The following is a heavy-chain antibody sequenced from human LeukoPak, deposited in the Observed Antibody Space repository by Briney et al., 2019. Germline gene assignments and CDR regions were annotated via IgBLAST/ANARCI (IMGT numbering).Heavy chain of an antibody. V-gene: IGHV1-2*02. CDR3: ARATYLNAFDI. CDR2: INPNSGGT. D-gene: IGHD2-8*01. J-gene: IGHJ3*02. Sequence: GWINPNSGGTNYAQKFQGRVTMTRDTSISTAYMELSRLRSDDTAVYYCARATYLNAFDIWGQGTMVTVSS.